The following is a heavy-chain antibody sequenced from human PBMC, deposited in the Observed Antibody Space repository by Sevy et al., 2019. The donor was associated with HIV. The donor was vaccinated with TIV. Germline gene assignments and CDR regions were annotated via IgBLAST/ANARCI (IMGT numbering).Heavy chain of an antibody. CDR3: ARGIRVHQVRGVIVYYFDY. V-gene: IGHV1-8*03. D-gene: IGHD3-10*01. J-gene: IGHJ4*02. CDR2: MNPNSGNT. CDR1: GYTFTSYD. Sequence: ASVKVSCKASGYTFTSYDINWVRQATGQGLEWMGWMNPNSGNTGYAQKFQGRVTITRNTSISTAYMELSSLRSEDTAVYYCARGIRVHQVRGVIVYYFDYWGQGTLVTVSS.